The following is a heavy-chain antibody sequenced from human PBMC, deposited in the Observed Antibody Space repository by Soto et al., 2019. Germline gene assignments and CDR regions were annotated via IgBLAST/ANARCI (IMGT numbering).Heavy chain of an antibody. CDR3: TRGYSGFRIYAFDV. Sequence: GGSLRLSCVASGFTFSDHYIDWVRQAPGRGLEWVGRSSNKADSYSTEYAAAVRGRFTISRDDSTNSLYLQMTGLKTEDTALYSCTRGYSGFRIYAFDVWGRGTMVTVSS. V-gene: IGHV3-72*01. D-gene: IGHD5-12*01. J-gene: IGHJ3*01. CDR1: GFTFSDHY. CDR2: SSNKADSYST.